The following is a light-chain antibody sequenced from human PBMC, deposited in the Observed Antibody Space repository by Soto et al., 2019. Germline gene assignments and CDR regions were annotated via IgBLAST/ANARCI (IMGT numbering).Light chain of an antibody. V-gene: IGKV1-27*01. CDR2: ATS. Sequence: DIQMTQSPSSLSASVGDRVTITCRASQGISNYLAWYQQKPGRVPKLLIYATSTLQSGVPSRFSGSGYGTDFTLTISSLQAEDVATYYCQKYSSAPPTFGQGTKVEIK. CDR3: QKYSSAPPT. CDR1: QGISNY. J-gene: IGKJ1*01.